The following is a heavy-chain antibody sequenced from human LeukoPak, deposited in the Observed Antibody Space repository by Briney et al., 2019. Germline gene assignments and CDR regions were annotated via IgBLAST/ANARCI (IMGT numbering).Heavy chain of an antibody. J-gene: IGHJ5*02. Sequence: SETLSLTCTVSGGSISSYYWNWIRQPPGKGLEWIGYIFYSGITNYNPSLKSGVTISVDTSKKQFSLKLTSVTAADTAVYYCARDSGSYPHWFAPWGQGGLVAVSS. CDR3: ARDSGSYPHWFAP. D-gene: IGHD1-26*01. CDR1: GGSISSYY. CDR2: IFYSGIT. V-gene: IGHV4-59*01.